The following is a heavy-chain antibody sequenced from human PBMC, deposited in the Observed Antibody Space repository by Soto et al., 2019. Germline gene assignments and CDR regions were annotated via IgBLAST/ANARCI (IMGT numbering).Heavy chain of an antibody. CDR3: AREGNADSYMDV. D-gene: IGHD1-1*01. CDR2: IFYSGST. Sequence: PSETLSLTCNVSGGSISSSRSYWAWIRQPQGKGLEWIANIFYSGSTYYNPSLKSRVTVSVDTSKNQFSLKLSSVTAADTAVYYCAREGNADSYMDVWGKGTTVTVSS. J-gene: IGHJ6*03. CDR1: GGSISSSRSY. V-gene: IGHV4-39*07.